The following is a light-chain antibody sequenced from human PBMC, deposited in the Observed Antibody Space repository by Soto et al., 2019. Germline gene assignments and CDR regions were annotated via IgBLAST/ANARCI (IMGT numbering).Light chain of an antibody. J-gene: IGKJ3*01. Sequence: EIVMTQSPATLSVSPGERATISCRASQSVSSNLAWYQQKPGQAPRLLIYGASTRATGIPARFSGSGSGTEFTLTISSLKSEDFAVYYCQQYNNWPLFTFGPGTKVDIK. CDR1: QSVSSN. V-gene: IGKV3-15*01. CDR3: QQYNNWPLFT. CDR2: GAS.